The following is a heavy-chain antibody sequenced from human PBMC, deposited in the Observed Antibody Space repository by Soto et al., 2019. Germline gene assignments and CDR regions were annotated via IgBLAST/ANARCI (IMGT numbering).Heavy chain of an antibody. CDR1: GFTFSTYA. Sequence: PGGSLRLSCAASGFTFSTYAMNWVRQAPGKGLEWVSSISSTGSFRYYAGSVKGRFTISRGNAKNSLYLQMNSLRAQDTAVYYYARGAPGRDGYNLDFQHWGQGTLVTVSS. D-gene: IGHD5-12*01. CDR3: ARGAPGRDGYNLDFQH. V-gene: IGHV3-21*04. CDR2: ISSTGSFR. J-gene: IGHJ1*01.